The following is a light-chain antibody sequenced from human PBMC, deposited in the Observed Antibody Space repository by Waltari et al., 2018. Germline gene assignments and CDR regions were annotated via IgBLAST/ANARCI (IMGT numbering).Light chain of an antibody. CDR3: QQYGRSPRT. CDR1: QSVSSSY. V-gene: IGKV3-20*01. J-gene: IGKJ1*01. Sequence: IVLTQSPGTLSSSPGERATLSCRASQSVSSSYLAWYQQKPGQAPRPLIYGASSRATGITDRFSGSGSGTDFTLTISRLEPEDFAVYYCQQYGRSPRTFGQGTTVEIK. CDR2: GAS.